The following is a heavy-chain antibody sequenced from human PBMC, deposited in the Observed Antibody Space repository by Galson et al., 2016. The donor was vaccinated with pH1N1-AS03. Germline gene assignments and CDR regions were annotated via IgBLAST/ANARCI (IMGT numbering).Heavy chain of an antibody. CDR1: GGSISSGSYY. Sequence: TLSLTCTVSGGSISSGSYYWSWIRQPAGKGLEWIGRIYTSGSTNYNPSLKSRVTISVDTSKNQFSLKLNSVTAADTAVYYCARSDGRGDNFGYMRWFDPWGQGTLVTVSS. V-gene: IGHV4-61*02. CDR2: IYTSGST. CDR3: ARSDGRGDNFGYMRWFDP. D-gene: IGHD5-12*01. J-gene: IGHJ5*02.